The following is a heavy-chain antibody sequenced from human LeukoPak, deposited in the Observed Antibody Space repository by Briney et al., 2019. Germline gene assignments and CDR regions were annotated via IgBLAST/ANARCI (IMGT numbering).Heavy chain of an antibody. CDR3: AKDRGDLPPYFDY. Sequence: GGSLRLSCAASGFSFSVYAMHWVRQAQGKGLEWVAFIRNDGSNENYADSVKGRFTISRDKSKNTLDLQMNSLRAEDTAVYYRAKDRGDLPPYFDYWGQGTLVTVSS. V-gene: IGHV3-30*02. CDR1: GFSFSVYA. D-gene: IGHD2-21*02. J-gene: IGHJ4*02. CDR2: IRNDGSNE.